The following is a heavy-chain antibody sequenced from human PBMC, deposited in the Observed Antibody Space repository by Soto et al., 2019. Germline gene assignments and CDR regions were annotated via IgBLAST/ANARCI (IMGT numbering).Heavy chain of an antibody. Sequence: QVQLVQSGAEVKKPGSSVKVSCKASGGTFSSYAISWVRHAPGQGLEWMGGIIPIFGTANYAQKFQGRVTITADKSTSTAYMELSSLRSEDTAVYYCARAPGVVVAATLGWFDPWGQGTLVTVSS. V-gene: IGHV1-69*06. D-gene: IGHD2-15*01. CDR2: IIPIFGTA. J-gene: IGHJ5*02. CDR3: ARAPGVVVAATLGWFDP. CDR1: GGTFSSYA.